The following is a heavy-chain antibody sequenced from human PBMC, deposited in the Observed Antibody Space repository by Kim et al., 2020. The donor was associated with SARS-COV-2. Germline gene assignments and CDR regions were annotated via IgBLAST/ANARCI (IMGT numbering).Heavy chain of an antibody. V-gene: IGHV4-59*13. CDR1: GGSISSYY. Sequence: SETLSLTCTVSGGSISSYYWSWIRQPPGKGLEWIGYIYYSGSTNYNPFLKSRVTISVDTSKNQFSLKLSSVTAADTAVYYCARDKGFGEWLFDYWGQGTLVTVSS. CDR3: ARDKGFGEWLFDY. CDR2: IYYSGST. J-gene: IGHJ4*02. D-gene: IGHD3-10*01.